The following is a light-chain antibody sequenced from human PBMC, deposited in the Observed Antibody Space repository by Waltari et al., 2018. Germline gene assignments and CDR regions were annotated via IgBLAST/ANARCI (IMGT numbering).Light chain of an antibody. CDR1: QSLNTY. V-gene: IGKV1-39*01. CDR3: QQSYSTPRT. J-gene: IGKJ1*01. CDR2: YGI. Sequence: IQMTQSPPSLSASVGDTVTITCRASQSLNTYLNWYQQKPGKAPKLLIYYGISLQSGVPSRFSGSGSGTDFTLTISSLQPEDFATYYCQQSYSTPRTFGHGTKVEI.